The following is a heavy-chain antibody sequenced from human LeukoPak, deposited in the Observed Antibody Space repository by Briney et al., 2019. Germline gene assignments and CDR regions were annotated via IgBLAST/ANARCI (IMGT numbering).Heavy chain of an antibody. Sequence: NSSETLSLTCVVYGGSFNDYYWTWIRQPPGKGLEWIGEINHSGSTNYNPSLKSRVTISVDTSKNQFSLKLSSVTAADTAVYYCARLPAGGRLQPFDYWGQGTLVTVSS. CDR2: INHSGST. D-gene: IGHD5-24*01. V-gene: IGHV4-34*01. CDR3: ARLPAGGRLQPFDY. J-gene: IGHJ4*02. CDR1: GGSFNDYY.